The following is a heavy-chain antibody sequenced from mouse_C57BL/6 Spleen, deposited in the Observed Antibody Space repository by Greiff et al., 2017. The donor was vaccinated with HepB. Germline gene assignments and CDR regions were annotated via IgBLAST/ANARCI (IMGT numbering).Heavy chain of an antibody. CDR3: ARGPGYAMDY. CDR1: GYTFTDYY. Sequence: VQLQQSGPVLVKPGASVKMSCKASGYTFTDYYMNWVKQSHGKSLEWIGVINPYNGGTSYNQKFKGKAKLTVDKSSSTAYMELNSLTSEDSAVYYCARGPGYAMDYWGQGTSVTVSS. CDR2: INPYNGGT. D-gene: IGHD4-1*01. J-gene: IGHJ4*01. V-gene: IGHV1-19*01.